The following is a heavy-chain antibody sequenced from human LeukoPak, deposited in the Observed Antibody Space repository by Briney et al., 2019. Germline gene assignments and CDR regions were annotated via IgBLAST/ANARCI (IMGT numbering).Heavy chain of an antibody. Sequence: GGSLRLSCAASGFTFGYYWLNWVRQAPGKGLMWVSRIDSYGTTTRCADSVRGRFTISRDNARNTLYLQMRSLTADDTAVYYCARSPNYYGSGAFDFWGQGTLVTVSS. J-gene: IGHJ4*02. CDR1: GFTFGYYW. D-gene: IGHD3-10*01. CDR2: IDSYGTTT. CDR3: ARSPNYYGSGAFDF. V-gene: IGHV3-74*01.